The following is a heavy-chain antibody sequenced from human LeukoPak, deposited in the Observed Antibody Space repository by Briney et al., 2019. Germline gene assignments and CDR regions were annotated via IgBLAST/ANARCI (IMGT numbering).Heavy chain of an antibody. D-gene: IGHD3-10*01. J-gene: IGHJ4*02. V-gene: IGHV3-30*04. CDR2: ISYDGSNK. Sequence: PGGSLRLSCAASGFTFSSYAMHWVRQAPGKGLEWVAVISYDGSNKYYVDSVKGRFTISRDNAKNSLYLQMNSLRAEDTALYYRAKDMEQGSGNEGFDYWGQGTLVTVSS. CDR3: AKDMEQGSGNEGFDY. CDR1: GFTFSSYA.